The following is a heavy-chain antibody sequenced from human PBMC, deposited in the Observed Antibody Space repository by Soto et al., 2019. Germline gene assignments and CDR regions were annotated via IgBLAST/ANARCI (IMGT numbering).Heavy chain of an antibody. V-gene: IGHV3-23*01. Sequence: EVQLLESGGGLVQPGGSLVLSCAASRFTFSSYAMSWVRQAPGKGLEWVSSISGGGNDAYYADSVKGRFTISRDNSQNTLYLQMSSLRADDTDVYYCARSLFLASTDTDPFDYWGQGALVTVSS. D-gene: IGHD3-3*02. CDR1: RFTFSSYA. J-gene: IGHJ4*02. CDR2: ISGGGNDA. CDR3: ARSLFLASTDTDPFDY.